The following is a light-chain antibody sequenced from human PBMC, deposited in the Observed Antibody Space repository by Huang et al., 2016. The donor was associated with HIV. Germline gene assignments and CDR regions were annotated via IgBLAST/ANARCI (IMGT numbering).Light chain of an antibody. J-gene: IGKJ3*01. CDR1: QSVSGSY. CDR2: GAS. CDR3: QVYGTSPPGP. Sequence: EIVLTQSPGTLSLSPGERATLSCRASQSVSGSYLAWYQQKPGQAPRLLIYGASGRATGIPDSVSGSGSGTDFTLTITRLEPEDTALYYCQVYGTSPPGPFGPGATVHIK. V-gene: IGKV3-20*01.